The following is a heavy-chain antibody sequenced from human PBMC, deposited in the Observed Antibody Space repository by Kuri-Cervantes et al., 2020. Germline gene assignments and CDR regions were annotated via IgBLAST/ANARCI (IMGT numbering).Heavy chain of an antibody. V-gene: IGHV4-39*07. J-gene: IGHJ4*02. CDR3: ARSDSSGWYFDY. CDR2: IYYTGRT. D-gene: IGHD6-25*01. Sequence: SETLSLTCTVSGGSIRTTIDYWAWIRQPPGKGLEWIGAIYYTGRTYYKPSLKSRVTISIDTSKNLFSLRLNSATAADTAVYYCARSDSSGWYFDYWGQGNLVTVSS. CDR1: GGSIRTTIDY.